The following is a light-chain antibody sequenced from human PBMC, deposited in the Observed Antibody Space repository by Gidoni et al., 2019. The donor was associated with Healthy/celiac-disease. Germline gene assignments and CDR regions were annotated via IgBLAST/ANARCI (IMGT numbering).Light chain of an antibody. Sequence: EIVLTHSPATLSLSPGERATLSCRASQSVSSYLAWYQQKPGQAPRLLIYDASNRATGIPARFSGSGSGTDFTLTISSLEPEDFAVYYCQQRSNWPGVTFGGGTKVEIK. J-gene: IGKJ4*01. CDR1: QSVSSY. CDR2: DAS. V-gene: IGKV3-11*01. CDR3: QQRSNWPGVT.